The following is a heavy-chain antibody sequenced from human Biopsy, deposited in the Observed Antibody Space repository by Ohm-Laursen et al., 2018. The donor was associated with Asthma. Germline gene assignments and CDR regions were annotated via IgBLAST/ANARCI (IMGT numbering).Heavy chain of an antibody. D-gene: IGHD6-13*01. CDR3: VRGSSSWHHGPFHYYYGLDV. V-gene: IGHV4-59*08. CDR1: GGSIRSHD. CDR2: VSHTGST. Sequence: GTLSLTCAVSGGSIRSHDWTWIRLPPGKGLEYIGDVSHTGSTNYNPSLKSRVTMSLDTSKNQFSLRLTSVTAADTAVYYCVRGSSSWHHGPFHYYYGLDVWGQGTTATVSS. J-gene: IGHJ6*02.